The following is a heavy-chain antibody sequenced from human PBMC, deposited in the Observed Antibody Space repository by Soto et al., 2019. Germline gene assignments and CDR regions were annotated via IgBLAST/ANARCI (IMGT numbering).Heavy chain of an antibody. CDR2: IYYSGST. CDR3: ARTRLQSAFDI. CDR1: GGSISSYY. Sequence: PSETLSLTCTVSGGSISSYYWSWIRQPPGKGLEWIGYIYYSGSTSYNPSLKSRVTISVDTSKNQFSLKLSSVTAEDTAVYYCARTRLQSAFDIWGQGTTVTVSS. D-gene: IGHD4-4*01. V-gene: IGHV4-59*01. J-gene: IGHJ3*02.